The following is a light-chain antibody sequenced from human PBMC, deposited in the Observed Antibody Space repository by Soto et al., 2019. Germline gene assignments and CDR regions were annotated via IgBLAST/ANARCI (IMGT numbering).Light chain of an antibody. J-gene: IGKJ1*01. CDR3: QQYYSTRT. CDR2: WAS. V-gene: IGKV4-1*01. CDR1: QSVLYSSNNKNY. Sequence: DIVMTQSPDSLAVSLGERATINCKSSQSVLYSSNNKNYLAWYQQKPGQPPELLISWASTRESGVPDRFSGSGSGTDFPLTISSLQAEDVAVYYCQQYYSTRTFGQGTKVDIK.